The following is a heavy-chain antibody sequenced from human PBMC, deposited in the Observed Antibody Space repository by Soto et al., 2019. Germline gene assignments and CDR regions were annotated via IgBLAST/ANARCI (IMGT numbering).Heavy chain of an antibody. CDR3: AREVPYYYGSGRSKWFDP. V-gene: IGHV4-59*01. Sequence: TLSLTCTVSGGSISSYYWSWIRQPPGKGLEWIGYIYYSGSTNYNPSLKSRVTISVDTSKNQFSLKLSSVTAADTAVYYCAREVPYYYGSGRSKWFDPWGQGTLVTVSS. CDR2: IYYSGST. J-gene: IGHJ5*02. CDR1: GGSISSYY. D-gene: IGHD3-10*01.